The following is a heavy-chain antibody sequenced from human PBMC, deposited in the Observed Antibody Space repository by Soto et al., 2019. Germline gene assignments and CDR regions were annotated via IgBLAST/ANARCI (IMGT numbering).Heavy chain of an antibody. D-gene: IGHD3-10*01. Sequence: PSETLSLTCAVEGGSFSGYYGSWIRQPPGKGLEWIGEINHSGSTNYNPSLKSRVTISVDTSKNQFSLKLSSVTAADTAVYYCARGSDRPFDYSGQGTLVTVSS. CDR3: ARGSDRPFDY. J-gene: IGHJ4*02. CDR2: INHSGST. CDR1: GGSFSGYY. V-gene: IGHV4-34*01.